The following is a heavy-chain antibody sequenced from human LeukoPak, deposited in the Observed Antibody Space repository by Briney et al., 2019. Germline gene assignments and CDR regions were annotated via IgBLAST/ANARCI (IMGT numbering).Heavy chain of an antibody. Sequence: GGSLRLSCAASGFTFSSYAMSWVRQAPGKGLEWVSSISSSSSYIYYADSVKGRFTISRDNAKNSLYLQMNSLRAEDTAVYYCARVGYSYGLGAYFDYWGQGTLVTVSS. V-gene: IGHV3-21*01. D-gene: IGHD5-18*01. J-gene: IGHJ4*02. CDR2: ISSSSSYI. CDR3: ARVGYSYGLGAYFDY. CDR1: GFTFSSYA.